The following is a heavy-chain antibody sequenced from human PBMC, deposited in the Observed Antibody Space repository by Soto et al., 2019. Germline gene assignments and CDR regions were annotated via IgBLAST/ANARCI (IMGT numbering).Heavy chain of an antibody. CDR3: ARDLTGTGYYGMDV. CDR1: GFTFSSYD. V-gene: IGHV3-13*04. J-gene: IGHJ6*02. CDR2: IGTAGDT. Sequence: PGGSLRLSCAASGFTFSSYDMHWVRQATGKGLEWVSAIGTAGDTYYPGSVKGRFTISRENAKNSLYLQMNSLRAGDTAVYYCARDLTGTGYYGMDVWGQGTTVTVSS. D-gene: IGHD1-20*01.